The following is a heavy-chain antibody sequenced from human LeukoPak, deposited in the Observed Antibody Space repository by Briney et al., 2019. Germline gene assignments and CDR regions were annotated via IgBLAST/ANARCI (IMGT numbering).Heavy chain of an antibody. CDR2: IYSGGST. CDR3: ARVRPRYYYDSSGPNGGY. D-gene: IGHD3-22*01. Sequence: PGGSLRLSCAASGFTVSSNYMSWVRQAPGKGLEWVSVIYSGGSTYYADSVKGRFTISRDNSKNTLYLRMNSLRAEDTAVYYCARVRPRYYYDSSGPNGGYWGQGTLVTVSS. CDR1: GFTVSSNY. J-gene: IGHJ4*02. V-gene: IGHV3-53*01.